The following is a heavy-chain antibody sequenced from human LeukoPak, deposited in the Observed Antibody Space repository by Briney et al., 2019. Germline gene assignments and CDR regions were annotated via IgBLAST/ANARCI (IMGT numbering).Heavy chain of an antibody. CDR2: IYPGDSDT. Sequence: GESLKISCKGSGYSLTSYWIGWVRQMPGKGLEWMGIIYPGDSDTRYSPSFQGQVTISADKSISTAYLQWSSLKASDTAMYYCARLPYNWNPMGAFDIWGQGTMVTVSS. D-gene: IGHD1-1*01. CDR1: GYSLTSYW. V-gene: IGHV5-51*01. CDR3: ARLPYNWNPMGAFDI. J-gene: IGHJ3*02.